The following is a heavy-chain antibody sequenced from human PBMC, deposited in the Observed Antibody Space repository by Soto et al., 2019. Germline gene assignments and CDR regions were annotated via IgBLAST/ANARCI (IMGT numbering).Heavy chain of an antibody. J-gene: IGHJ6*02. CDR2: ISSSGSYI. V-gene: IGHV3-21*01. CDR1: GFTFSSYS. Sequence: GGSLRLSCAASGFTFSSYSMSWVRQAPGKGLEWVSSISSSGSYIYYADSVKGRFTISRDNAKNSLYLQMNSLRAEDTAVYYCARDKNSYGEGYYYYYGMDVWGQGTTVTVSS. CDR3: ARDKNSYGEGYYYYYGMDV. D-gene: IGHD5-18*01.